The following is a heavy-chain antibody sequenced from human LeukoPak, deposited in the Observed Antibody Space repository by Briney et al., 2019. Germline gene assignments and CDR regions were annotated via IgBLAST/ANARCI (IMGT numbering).Heavy chain of an antibody. CDR2: INSDGSST. J-gene: IGHJ6*04. CDR1: GFTFSSYW. V-gene: IGHV3-74*01. CDR3: ARDYIVVVPAAIEGGPGSRRGRYYYYYGMDV. D-gene: IGHD2-2*01. Sequence: PGGSLRLSCAASGFTFSSYWMHWVRQAPGKGLVWVSRINSDGSSTSYADSVKGRFTISRDNAKNTLYLRMNSLRAEDTAVYYCARDYIVVVPAAIEGGPGSRRGRYYYYYGMDVWGKGTTVTVSS.